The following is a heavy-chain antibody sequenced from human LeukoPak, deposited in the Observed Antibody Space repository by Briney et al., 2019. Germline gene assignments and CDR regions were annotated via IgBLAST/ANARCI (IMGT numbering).Heavy chain of an antibody. D-gene: IGHD6-19*01. Sequence: PGRSLRLSCAPSGFTFSSYFMHWVRQAPGKGLEWVAIISNDGSNKYYADSVKGRFTISRDNAKNSLYLQMNSLRAEDTAVYYCARDSSGWYYFDYWGQGTLVTVSS. CDR2: ISNDGSNK. CDR1: GFTFSSYF. J-gene: IGHJ4*02. V-gene: IGHV3-30-3*01. CDR3: ARDSSGWYYFDY.